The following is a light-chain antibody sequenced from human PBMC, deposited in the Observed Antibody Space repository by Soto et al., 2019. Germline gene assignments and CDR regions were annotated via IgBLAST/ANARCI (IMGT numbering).Light chain of an antibody. V-gene: IGKV1-6*01. Sequence: AIQMTQSPSSLSASIGDRVTITCRASQGIRNDLGWYQQKPGKAPKVLIYASSNLHSGVPSRFSGSGSGTDFTLTISSLQPEDFATYYCLQLNSYLALTFGGGTKVEIK. CDR3: LQLNSYLALT. CDR2: ASS. CDR1: QGIRND. J-gene: IGKJ4*01.